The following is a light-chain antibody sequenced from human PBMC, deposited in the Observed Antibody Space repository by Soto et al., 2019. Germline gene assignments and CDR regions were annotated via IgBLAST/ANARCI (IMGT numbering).Light chain of an antibody. CDR2: DVS. CDR3: RSYTSSSTVV. V-gene: IGLV2-14*01. Sequence: HSALTQPASVSGSPGQSITISCTGTSSDVGGYHYVSWYQQHPGKAPKLMIYDVSNRPSGVSNRFSGSKSGNTASLTIAGLQSEDEADYYCRSYTSSSTVVVGGGTKLTVL. CDR1: SSDVGGYHY. J-gene: IGLJ2*01.